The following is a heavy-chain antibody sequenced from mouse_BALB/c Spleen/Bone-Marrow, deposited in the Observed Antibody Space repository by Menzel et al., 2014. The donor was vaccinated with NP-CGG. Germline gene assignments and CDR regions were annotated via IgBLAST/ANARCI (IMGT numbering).Heavy chain of an antibody. CDR2: IDPANGNT. J-gene: IGHJ2*01. CDR1: GFNITDTY. D-gene: IGHD2-2*01. CDR3: DRYAYGSQCDY. Sequence: EVQLQESGAELVKPGASVKLSCTASGFNITDTYMHWVKQRPEQGLEWIGMIDPANGNTKYDPKFQGKATITADTSSSTAYLQLSSLTCEESDVDYCDRYAYGSQCDYWGQGTTLTVSS. V-gene: IGHV14-3*02.